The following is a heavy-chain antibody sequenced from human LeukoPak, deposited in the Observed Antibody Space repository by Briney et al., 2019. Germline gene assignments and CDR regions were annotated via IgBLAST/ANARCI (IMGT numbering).Heavy chain of an antibody. CDR2: IWYDGSNK. CDR1: GFTFSSYG. Sequence: QPGGSLRLSCAASGFTFSSYGMHWVRQAPGKGLEWVAVIWYDGSNKYYADSVKGRFTISRDNSKNTLYLQMNSLRAEDTAVYYCAKKGYGDYADWFDPWGQGTLVTVSS. J-gene: IGHJ5*02. CDR3: AKKGYGDYADWFDP. D-gene: IGHD4-17*01. V-gene: IGHV3-33*06.